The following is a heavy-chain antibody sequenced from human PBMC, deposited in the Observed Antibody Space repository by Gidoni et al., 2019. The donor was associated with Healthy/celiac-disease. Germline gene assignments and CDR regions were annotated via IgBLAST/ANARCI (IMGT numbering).Heavy chain of an antibody. CDR1: GFTFSSYA. CDR2: ISGSGGST. J-gene: IGHJ3*02. V-gene: IGHV3-23*01. CDR3: AKDWVEKRNDYNYDAFDI. D-gene: IGHD6-25*01. Sequence: EVQLLESGGGLVQPGGSLRLSCAASGFTFSSYAMSWVRQAPGKGLEWVSAISGSGGSTYYADSVKGRFTISRDNSKNTLYLQMNSLRAEDTAVYYCAKDWVEKRNDYNYDAFDIWGQGTMVTVSS.